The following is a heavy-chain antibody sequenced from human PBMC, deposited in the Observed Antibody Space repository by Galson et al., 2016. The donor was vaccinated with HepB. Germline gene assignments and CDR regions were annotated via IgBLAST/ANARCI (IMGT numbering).Heavy chain of an antibody. CDR1: GYTFTSYY. J-gene: IGHJ4*02. Sequence: SVKVSCKASGYTFTSYYISWMRQAPGQGLEWMGWISAYSGNTNYAQKLQGRVTMTTDTSTSTAYMELRSLRSDDTAVYYCARDDSGYDFHLYYWGQGTLVTVSS. CDR3: ARDDSGYDFHLYY. D-gene: IGHD5-12*01. V-gene: IGHV1-18*01. CDR2: ISAYSGNT.